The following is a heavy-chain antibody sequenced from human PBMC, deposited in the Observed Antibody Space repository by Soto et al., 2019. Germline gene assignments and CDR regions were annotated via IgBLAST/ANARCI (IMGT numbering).Heavy chain of an antibody. V-gene: IGHV1-18*01. Sequence: QVQLVQSGGEVKKPGASVKVSCKASGYSFISHYINWVRQAPGQGLVWMGWINAYTGNTNYAQRVQGRVIMSTNTSTGTAYMELSSLRSDDTAVYYCARGASVGDYDLAGIWGQGTLVTVYS. CDR3: ARGASVGDYDLAGI. J-gene: IGHJ3*02. CDR1: GYSFISHY. D-gene: IGHD4-17*01. CDR2: INAYTGNT.